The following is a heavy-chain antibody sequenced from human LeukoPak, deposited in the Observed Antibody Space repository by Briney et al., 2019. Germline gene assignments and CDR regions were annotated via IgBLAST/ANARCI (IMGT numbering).Heavy chain of an antibody. D-gene: IGHD5-12*01. CDR1: GDSVSTNSGS. J-gene: IGHJ4*02. CDR2: TYYRTKWYN. V-gene: IGHV6-1*01. Sequence: SQTLSLTCAISGDSVSTNSGSWNWIRQSPSRGLEWLGKTYYRTKWYNDYAESVRSRISINPDTSKNLFSLQLNSVTPEDTAVYYCARWMAAPRYFDYWGQGALVTVSS. CDR3: ARWMAAPRYFDY.